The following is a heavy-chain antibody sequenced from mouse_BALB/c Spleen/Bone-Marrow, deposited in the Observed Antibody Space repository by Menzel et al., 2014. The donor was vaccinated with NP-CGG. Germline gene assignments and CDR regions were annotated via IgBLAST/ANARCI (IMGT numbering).Heavy chain of an antibody. V-gene: IGHV1S81*02. CDR2: INPNNGVT. CDR3: TRFGPGFAY. Sequence: QVQLQQSGAELVKPGASVRLSCKASGCTFTNYFMYWVKQRPGQGLEWIGEINPNNGVTNFNENFKSKATLTLDKSSSTAYMQLSSLTSEDSAVYYCTRFGPGFAYWGHGTLVTVSA. J-gene: IGHJ3*01. CDR1: GCTFTNYF.